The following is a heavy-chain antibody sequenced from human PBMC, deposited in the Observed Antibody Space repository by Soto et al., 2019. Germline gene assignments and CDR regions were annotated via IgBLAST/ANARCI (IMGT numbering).Heavy chain of an antibody. J-gene: IGHJ4*02. V-gene: IGHV4-34*01. CDR1: GGSFSGYY. CDR2: INHSGST. CDR3: GRDKSSGHFDY. D-gene: IGHD3-22*01. Sequence: QVQLQQWGAGLLKPSETLSLTCAVYGGSFSGYYWTWIRQPPGTGLEWIGEINHSGSTNYNPSLKSGVTITVEASTNHSPLKLTTVLAAEAAVYYCGRDKSSGHFDYWGQGTLVTVSS.